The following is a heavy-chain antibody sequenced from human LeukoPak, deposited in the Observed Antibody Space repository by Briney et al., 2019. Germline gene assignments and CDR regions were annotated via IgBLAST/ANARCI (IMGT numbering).Heavy chain of an antibody. CDR3: VRAKRETSSRPWTSGMDV. J-gene: IGHJ6*02. Sequence: GGSLRLSCAASGFVLSDYGIHWVRQGIGKGLDWVSGIGSAGDKYYAGSERGRFTISREKAENFVYLQMNGLRAENTAIYYCVRAKRETSSRPWTSGMDVWGQGTTVTVSS. D-gene: IGHD3/OR15-3a*01. CDR1: GFVLSDYG. V-gene: IGHV3-13*01. CDR2: IGSAGDK.